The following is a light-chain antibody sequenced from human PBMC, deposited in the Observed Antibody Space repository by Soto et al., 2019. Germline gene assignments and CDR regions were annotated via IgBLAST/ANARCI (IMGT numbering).Light chain of an antibody. V-gene: IGLV2-14*01. CDR2: EVS. CDR3: SSYASSSPVI. Sequence: QSALTQPDSVSGSPGQSITISCTGTSSDVGGYNYVSWYQQHPGKAPKLMIYEVSNRPSGVSNRFSGSKSGNTASLTISGLQADDDADYYCSSYASSSPVIFGGGTKLTVL. J-gene: IGLJ2*01. CDR1: SSDVGGYNY.